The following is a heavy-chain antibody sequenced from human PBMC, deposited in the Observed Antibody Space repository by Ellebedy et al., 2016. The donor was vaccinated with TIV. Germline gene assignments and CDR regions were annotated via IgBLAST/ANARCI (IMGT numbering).Heavy chain of an antibody. CDR3: ARNNYYGSGSY. Sequence: MPSETLSLTCAVSGDSISGSIYYWDWIRQPPGKGLEWIGNIYYSGSTNYSPSLKSRVTISVDTSKNQFSLKLSSVTAADTAVYYCARNNYYGSGSYWGQGTLVTVSS. CDR2: IYYSGST. V-gene: IGHV4-39*07. CDR1: GDSISGSIYY. D-gene: IGHD3-10*01. J-gene: IGHJ4*02.